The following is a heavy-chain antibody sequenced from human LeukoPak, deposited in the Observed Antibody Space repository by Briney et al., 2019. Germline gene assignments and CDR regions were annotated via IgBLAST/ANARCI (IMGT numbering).Heavy chain of an antibody. Sequence: TSVKVSCKASGGTFSSYAISWVRQAPGQGLEWMGGIIPIFGTANYAQKFQGRVTITTDESTSTAYMELSSLRSEDTAVYYCARGSFIGYSYDRPLDYWGQGTLVTVSS. V-gene: IGHV1-69*05. D-gene: IGHD5-18*01. CDR3: ARGSFIGYSYDRPLDY. J-gene: IGHJ4*02. CDR2: IIPIFGTA. CDR1: GGTFSSYA.